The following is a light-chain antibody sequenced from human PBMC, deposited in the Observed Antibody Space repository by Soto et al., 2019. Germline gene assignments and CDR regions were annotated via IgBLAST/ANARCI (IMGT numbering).Light chain of an antibody. V-gene: IGKV3-11*01. J-gene: IGKJ4*01. CDR2: DAS. CDR1: QTVSSY. CDR3: QQRIDWPST. Sequence: EIVLTQSPATLSLSPGDRATLSCMASQTVSSYLAWYQQKPGQAPRLLIYDASSRATGIPARFSGSGSGTDFTLTITSLEPEDFAVYYCQQRIDWPSTFGGGTKVEIK.